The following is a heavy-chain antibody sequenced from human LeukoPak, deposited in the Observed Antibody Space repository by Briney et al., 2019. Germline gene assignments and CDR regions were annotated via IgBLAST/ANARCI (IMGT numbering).Heavy chain of an antibody. CDR2: IIPIFGTA. Sequence: SVKVSCKASGGTFSSYAISWVRQAPGQGLEWMGGIIPIFGTANYAQKFQGRVTITADESTSTAYMELSSLRSEDTAVYYCARGGYPPSRSFDYWGQGTLVTVSS. V-gene: IGHV1-69*13. CDR3: ARGGYPPSRSFDY. CDR1: GGTFSSYA. J-gene: IGHJ4*02. D-gene: IGHD5-12*01.